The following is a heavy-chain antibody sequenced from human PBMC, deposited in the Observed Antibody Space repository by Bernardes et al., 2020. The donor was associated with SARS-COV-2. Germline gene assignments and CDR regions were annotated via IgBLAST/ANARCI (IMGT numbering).Heavy chain of an antibody. CDR1: GFTFSNFW. J-gene: IGHJ4*02. CDR2: ISRDGSEK. Sequence: GGSLRLSCEGSGFTFSNFWMTWVRQAPGKGLEWVADISRDGSEKYYLDSVTGRFTISRDNAKNSVFLQMNSLRAEDTAVYYCASGRRLQPEWGRGILVTVSS. CDR3: ASGRRLQPE. D-gene: IGHD4-4*01. V-gene: IGHV3-7*01.